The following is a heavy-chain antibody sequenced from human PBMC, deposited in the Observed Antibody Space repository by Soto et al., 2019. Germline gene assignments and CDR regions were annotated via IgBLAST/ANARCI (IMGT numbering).Heavy chain of an antibody. Sequence: SETLSLTCTVSGGSISSYYWSWIRQPPGKGLEWIGYINHSGSTNYNPSLKSRVTISVDTSKNQFSLKLSSVTAADTAVYYCARGSESYSSGWYTGSREYYYMDVWGKGTTVTVSS. CDR2: INHSGST. D-gene: IGHD6-19*01. J-gene: IGHJ6*03. V-gene: IGHV4-59*12. CDR3: ARGSESYSSGWYTGSREYYYMDV. CDR1: GGSISSYY.